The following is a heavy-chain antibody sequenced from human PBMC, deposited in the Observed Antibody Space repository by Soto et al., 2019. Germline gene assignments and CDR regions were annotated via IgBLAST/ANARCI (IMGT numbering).Heavy chain of an antibody. CDR1: GGSISSGGYY. D-gene: IGHD3-10*01. CDR3: ARVGVRGVIRAFDY. J-gene: IGHJ4*02. V-gene: IGHV4-31*03. Sequence: QVQLQESGPGLVKPSQTLSLTCTVSGGSISSGGYYWSWIRQHPGKGLEWIGYIYYSGSTYYNPSLKGRVTISVDTSKNQFSLKLSSVTAADTAVYYCARVGVRGVIRAFDYWGQGTLVTVSS. CDR2: IYYSGST.